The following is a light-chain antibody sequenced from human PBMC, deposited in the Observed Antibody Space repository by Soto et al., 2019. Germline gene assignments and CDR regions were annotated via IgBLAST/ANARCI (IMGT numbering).Light chain of an antibody. J-gene: IGKJ5*01. CDR2: RAS. Sequence: EIVLTQSPATLSLSPGARAPLSCRASQRIGTYLAWYQQKPGQAPKLLIFRASTRATGIPPRFSGSGSGTEFTLTISSLQSEDIAVYYCQQYHHWPPITFGQGTRLEIK. V-gene: IGKV3-15*01. CDR3: QQYHHWPPIT. CDR1: QRIGTY.